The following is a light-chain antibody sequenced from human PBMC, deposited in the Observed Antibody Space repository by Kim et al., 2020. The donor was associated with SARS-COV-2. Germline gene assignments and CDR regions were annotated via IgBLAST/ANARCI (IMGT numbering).Light chain of an antibody. Sequence: PSKSVTHSCTGANSDVGGYNYVSWYQQHPGKAPKLMIYDVSKRPSGVPDRFSGSKSGNTASLTISGLQAEDEADYYCCSYAGSVVFGGGTQLTVL. CDR3: CSYAGSVV. V-gene: IGLV2-11*01. CDR2: DVS. J-gene: IGLJ2*01. CDR1: NSDVGGYNY.